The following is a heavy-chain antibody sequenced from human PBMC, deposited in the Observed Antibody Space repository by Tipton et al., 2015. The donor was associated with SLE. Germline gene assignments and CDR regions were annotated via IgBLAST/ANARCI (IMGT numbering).Heavy chain of an antibody. Sequence: TLSLTCTVSGGSISTTTYFWIWIRQPPGRGLEWIGYISESGNTNYNPSLKSRVTMSVDTSKNQFSLSLTSLTPADTAIYFCARDRGGYYFDYWGQGTLVTVSS. CDR1: GGSISTTTYF. J-gene: IGHJ4*02. D-gene: IGHD3-10*01. CDR3: ARDRGGYYFDY. CDR2: ISESGNT. V-gene: IGHV4-61*01.